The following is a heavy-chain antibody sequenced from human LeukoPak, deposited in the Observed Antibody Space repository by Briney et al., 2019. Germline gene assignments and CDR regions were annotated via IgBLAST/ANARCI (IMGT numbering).Heavy chain of an antibody. CDR3: AKDRGIGVVESASVDALEM. J-gene: IGHJ3*02. V-gene: IGHV3-23*01. D-gene: IGHD2-15*01. CDR1: GFTFSTYV. Sequence: PGGSLRLSCAASGFTFSTYVMSWVRQAPGKGLEWVSAISGSGGATYYADSVKGRFTMSRDNSKNTLSLQMNSLRAEDTAVYYCAKDRGIGVVESASVDALEMWGQGTMVTVSS. CDR2: ISGSGGAT.